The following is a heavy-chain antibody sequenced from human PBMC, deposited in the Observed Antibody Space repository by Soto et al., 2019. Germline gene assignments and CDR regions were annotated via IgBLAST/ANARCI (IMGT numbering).Heavy chain of an antibody. CDR2: IYYSGST. J-gene: IGHJ6*02. CDR3: ARYSSSWFYYYYYGMDV. D-gene: IGHD6-13*01. V-gene: IGHV4-59*01. CDR1: GGFISSYY. Sequence: QVQLQESGPGLVKPSETLSLTCTVSGGFISSYYWSWIRKPPGKGLEWIGYIYYSGSTDYNPSLKSRVTISVDTSKNQFSLKLSSVTAADTAVYYCARYSSSWFYYYYYGMDVWGQGTTVTVSS.